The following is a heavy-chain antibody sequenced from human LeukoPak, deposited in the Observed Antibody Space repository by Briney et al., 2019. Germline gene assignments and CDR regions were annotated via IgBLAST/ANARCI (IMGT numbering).Heavy chain of an antibody. CDR2: ISSSSSYI. J-gene: IGHJ4*02. D-gene: IGHD2-15*01. V-gene: IGHV3-21*01. CDR3: AKGRRYCSGGSCYLFDY. CDR1: GFTFSSCS. Sequence: PGGSLRLSCAASGFTFSSCSTNWVRQAPGKGLEWVSSISSSSSYIYYADSVKGRFTISRDNAKNSLYLQMNSLRAEDTAVYYCAKGRRYCSGGSCYLFDYWGQGTLVTVSS.